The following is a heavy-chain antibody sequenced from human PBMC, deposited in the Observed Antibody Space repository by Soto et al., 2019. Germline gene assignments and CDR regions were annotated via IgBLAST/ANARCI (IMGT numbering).Heavy chain of an antibody. Sequence: SVKVSCKASGGTFSSYAMHWVRQAHGQRLEWMGWINAGNGNTKYSQKFQGRVTITRDTSASTAYMELSSLRSEDTAVYYCARDRIYDFWSGAPPYYYYGMDVWGQGTTVTVSS. CDR2: INAGNGNT. V-gene: IGHV1-3*01. CDR3: ARDRIYDFWSGAPPYYYYGMDV. CDR1: GGTFSSYA. D-gene: IGHD3-3*01. J-gene: IGHJ6*02.